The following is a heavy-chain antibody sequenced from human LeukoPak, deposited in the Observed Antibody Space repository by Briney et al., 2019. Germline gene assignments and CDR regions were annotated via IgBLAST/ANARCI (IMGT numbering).Heavy chain of an antibody. D-gene: IGHD5-24*01. CDR3: ARGSTIVQRRDAFDI. V-gene: IGHV3-21*01. Sequence: GGSLRLSCAASGFTFSIYSMDWVRQAPGKGLEWVSSISTTSSHIYYADSVEGRFTISRDNAKNSMYLQMSSLRAEDTGVYYCARGSTIVQRRDAFDIWGQGTMVTVPS. J-gene: IGHJ3*02. CDR2: ISTTSSHI. CDR1: GFTFSIYS.